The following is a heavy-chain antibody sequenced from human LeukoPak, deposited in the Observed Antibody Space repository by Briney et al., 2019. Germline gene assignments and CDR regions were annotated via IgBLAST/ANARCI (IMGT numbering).Heavy chain of an antibody. J-gene: IGHJ6*02. D-gene: IGHD7-27*01. CDR2: ISGSAGST. CDR1: GFTFSSYA. CDR3: AKENWGSLYYYGMDV. Sequence: PGGSLRLSCAVSGFTFSSYATNWVRQAPGKGLEWVSAISGSAGSTYYADSVKGRFTISRDNSKNTLFLQMNSLRAEDTAVYYCAKENWGSLYYYGMDVWGQGTTVTVSS. V-gene: IGHV3-23*01.